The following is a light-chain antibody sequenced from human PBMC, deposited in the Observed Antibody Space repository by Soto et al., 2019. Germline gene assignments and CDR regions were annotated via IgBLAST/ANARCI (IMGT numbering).Light chain of an antibody. CDR3: QQRSNWPIT. CDR1: QSVSSY. V-gene: IGKV3-11*01. J-gene: IGKJ5*01. CDR2: DAS. Sequence: EIALTQSPATLSLSPWERATLSCRASQSVSSYLAWYQQKPGQAPRLLIYDASNRATGIPARFSGSGSGTDFTLTISSLEPEDFAVYYCQQRSNWPITFGQGTRLEIK.